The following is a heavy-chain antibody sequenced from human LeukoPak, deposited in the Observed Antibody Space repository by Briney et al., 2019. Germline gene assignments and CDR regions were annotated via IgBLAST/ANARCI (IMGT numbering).Heavy chain of an antibody. Sequence: SETMSLTCTVSGGSISSSSYYWGWIRQPPGKGLEWIGSIYYSGSTYYNPSLKSRVTISVDTSKNQFSLKLSSVTAADTAVYYCARRGGDYWGQGTLVTVSS. CDR1: GGSISSSSYY. J-gene: IGHJ4*02. CDR3: ARRGGDY. CDR2: IYYSGST. V-gene: IGHV4-39*01. D-gene: IGHD3-16*01.